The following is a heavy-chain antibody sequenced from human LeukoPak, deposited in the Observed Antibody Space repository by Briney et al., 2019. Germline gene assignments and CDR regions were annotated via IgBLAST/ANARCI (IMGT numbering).Heavy chain of an antibody. CDR2: ITSDGSST. CDR3: VRDNYGVDY. V-gene: IGHV3-74*03. Sequence: QPGGSPRLSCAASGFTFSTYWMQWVRQAPGKGLVWVSHITSDGSSTTYADSVRGRFTTSRDNAKNTLYLQMNSLRVEDTAMYYCVRDNYGVDYWGQGTLVTVSS. D-gene: IGHD3-16*01. J-gene: IGHJ4*02. CDR1: GFTFSTYW.